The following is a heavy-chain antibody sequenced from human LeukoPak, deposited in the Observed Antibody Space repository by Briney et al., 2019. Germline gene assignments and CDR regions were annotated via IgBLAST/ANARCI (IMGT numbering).Heavy chain of an antibody. J-gene: IGHJ4*02. D-gene: IGHD4-17*01. CDR3: AKGSASTVTPTDY. CDR1: GFTFSSYA. V-gene: IGHV3-23*01. Sequence: GGSLRLSCAASGFTFSSYAMSWVRHAPGKGREWVSAISGSGGSTYYAHPVKGRFTISRDNSKNPLYLQMNSLRAEDTAVYYCAKGSASTVTPTDYWGQGTLVTVSS. CDR2: ISGSGGST.